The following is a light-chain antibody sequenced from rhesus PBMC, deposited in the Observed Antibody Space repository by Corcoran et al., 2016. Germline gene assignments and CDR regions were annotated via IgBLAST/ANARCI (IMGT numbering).Light chain of an antibody. Sequence: DIQLTQSPSSLSASVGDRVTITCRASQGISNWLAWYQPKPGKAPKLLIYRASTWQTGVPSRFSGSGSGTDFMLTISSLQPEDFATYYCQHGYATPYNFGQGTKVEIK. CDR3: QHGYATPYN. CDR1: QGISNW. CDR2: RAS. J-gene: IGKJ2*01. V-gene: IGKV1-69*01.